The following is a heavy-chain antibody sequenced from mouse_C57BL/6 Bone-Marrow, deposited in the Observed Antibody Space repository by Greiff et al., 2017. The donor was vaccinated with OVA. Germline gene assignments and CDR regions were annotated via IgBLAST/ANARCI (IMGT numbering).Heavy chain of an antibody. CDR2: INPNNGGT. D-gene: IGHD2-3*01. Sequence: EVQLQQSGPELVKPGASVKISCKASGYTFTDYYMNWVKQSHGKSLEWIGDINPNNGGTSYNQKFKGKATLTVDKSSSTAYMELRSLTSEDSAVYYCARSGDGYYLDYWGKGTTLTVSS. CDR3: ARSGDGYYLDY. J-gene: IGHJ2*01. V-gene: IGHV1-26*01. CDR1: GYTFTDYY.